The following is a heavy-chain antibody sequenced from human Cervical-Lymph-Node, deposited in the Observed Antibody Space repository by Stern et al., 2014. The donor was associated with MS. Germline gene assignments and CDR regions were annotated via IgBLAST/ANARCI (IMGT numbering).Heavy chain of an antibody. D-gene: IGHD6-6*01. J-gene: IGHJ4*02. CDR3: ARSTLAARPDFDY. CDR2: IYYTGST. CDR1: GDSFSSGNYY. Sequence: QVQLQESGPGLVKPSRSLTLTCTVSGDSFSSGNYYWTWNRQHPGEGLEWIGYIYYTGSTQYTPSLKSRVTISVDTSKNQFSLKLTSVTAADTAVYYCARSTLAARPDFDYWGQGTLVTVSA. V-gene: IGHV4-31*03.